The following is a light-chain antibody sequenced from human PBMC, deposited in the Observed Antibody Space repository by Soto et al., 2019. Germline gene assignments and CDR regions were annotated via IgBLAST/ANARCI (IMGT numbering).Light chain of an antibody. V-gene: IGKV1-5*03. CDR1: QSISSW. CDR3: QQYKSYSRT. CDR2: KAS. J-gene: IGKJ5*01. Sequence: DIQMTQSASTLSASLGDRVTITCRASQSISSWLAWYQQKPGKAPKLLIYKASSLESGVPSRFSGSGYGTEFNLTISSLQTDDFATYYCQQYKSYSRTFGQGTRLEIK.